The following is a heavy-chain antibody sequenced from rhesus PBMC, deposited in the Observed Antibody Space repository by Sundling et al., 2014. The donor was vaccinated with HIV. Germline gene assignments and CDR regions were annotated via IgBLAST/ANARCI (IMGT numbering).Heavy chain of an antibody. CDR2: INTDTGNP. CDR1: GYTFTIYG. Sequence: QVQLMQSGAEVKQPGASVKVSCKASGYTFTIYGINWVRQAHGQRLEWMGWINTDTGNPLYAQGFKERFTFSMDTSISTAYLQISSLRAEDTAVYYCAKYSGRFYYFDYWGQGALVTVSS. D-gene: IGHD3-16*01. V-gene: IGHV7-114*01. J-gene: IGHJ4*01. CDR3: AKYSGRFYYFDY.